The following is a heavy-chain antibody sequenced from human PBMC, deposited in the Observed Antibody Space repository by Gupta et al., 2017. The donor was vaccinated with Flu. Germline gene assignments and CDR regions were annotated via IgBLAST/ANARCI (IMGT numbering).Heavy chain of an antibody. CDR1: GFTFSEHY. Sequence: RLVESGGGLVQPGGSLRLSCVVSGFTFSEHYMDWIRQAPGKGLDWFGRIRNKANSYTTEYAASVKDRFTITRDDSKSSLYLQMNSLKNEDTAVYYCSRGETGPSPPGRNDCWGQGTLVTVSS. D-gene: IGHD1-14*01. V-gene: IGHV3-72*01. CDR2: IRNKANSYTT. CDR3: SRGETGPSPPGRNDC. J-gene: IGHJ4*02.